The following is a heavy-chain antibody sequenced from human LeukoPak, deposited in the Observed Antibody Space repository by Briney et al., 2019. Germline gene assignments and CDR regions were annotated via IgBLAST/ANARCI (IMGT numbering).Heavy chain of an antibody. CDR3: ARHRFASPLDS. CDR1: GVSSSSSY. CDR2: IFYTGDS. J-gene: IGHJ4*02. V-gene: IGHV4-59*08. D-gene: IGHD2-21*01. Sequence: SETLSLTCTVSGVSSSSSYWSWIRQPPGKRPEWIGYIFYTGDSNHNPSFKSRVSISLDTSKDQTSLKLYSVTAADTAVYYCARHRFASPLDSWGQGTLVTVSS.